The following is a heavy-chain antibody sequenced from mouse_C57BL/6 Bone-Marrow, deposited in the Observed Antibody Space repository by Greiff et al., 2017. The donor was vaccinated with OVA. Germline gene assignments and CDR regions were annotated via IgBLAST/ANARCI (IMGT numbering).Heavy chain of an antibody. CDR1: GYTFTDYN. Sequence: VHVKQSGPELAKPGASVKIPCKASGYTFTDYNMDWVKQSHGKSLEWIGDINSNNGGTNYNQKFKGKATLTVDKSSSTAYMALRSLTSEATAVYYAARGGYYDYDGGAWFAYCGQGTVVTVTA. D-gene: IGHD2-4*01. V-gene: IGHV1-18*01. J-gene: IGHJ3*01. CDR3: ARGGYYDYDGGAWFAY. CDR2: INSNNGGT.